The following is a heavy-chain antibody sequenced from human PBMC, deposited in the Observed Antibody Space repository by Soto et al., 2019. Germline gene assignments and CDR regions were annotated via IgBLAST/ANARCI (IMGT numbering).Heavy chain of an antibody. J-gene: IGHJ6*02. D-gene: IGHD3-10*01. CDR2: ISYDGSNK. V-gene: IGHV3-30*18. Sequence: PGGSLRLSCAASGFTFSSYGMHWVRQAPGKGLEWVAVISYDGSNKYYADSVKGRFTISRDNSKNTLYLQMNSLRAEDTAVYYCAKGRGVDYYYDMAVWGQGTTVTVSS. CDR1: GFTFSSYG. CDR3: AKGRGVDYYYDMAV.